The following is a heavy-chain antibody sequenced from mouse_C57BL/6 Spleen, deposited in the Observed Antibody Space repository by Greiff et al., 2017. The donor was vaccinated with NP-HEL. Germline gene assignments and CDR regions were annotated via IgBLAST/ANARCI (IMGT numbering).Heavy chain of an antibody. D-gene: IGHD1-1*01. CDR1: GFNIKDDY. Sequence: DVQLQESGAELVRPGASVKLSCTASGFNIKDDYMHWVKQRPEQGLEWIGWIDPENGDTEYASKFQGKATITADTSSNTAYLQLSSLTSEDTAVYYCTVVGSNFYYAMDYWGQGTSVTVSS. CDR3: TVVGSNFYYAMDY. CDR2: IDPENGDT. V-gene: IGHV14-4*01. J-gene: IGHJ4*01.